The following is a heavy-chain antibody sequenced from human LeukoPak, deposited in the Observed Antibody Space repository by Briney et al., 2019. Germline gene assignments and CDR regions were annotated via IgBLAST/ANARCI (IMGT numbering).Heavy chain of an antibody. V-gene: IGHV3-53*01. J-gene: IGHJ4*02. CDR2: IYSGGST. CDR3: ARGVGSGSRLRAGDY. CDR1: GFTFGDYA. Sequence: GGSLRLSCTASGFTFGDYAMSWFRQAPGKGLEWVSVIYSGGSTYYADSVKGRFTISRDNSKNTLYLQMNSLRAEDTAVYYCARGVGSGSRLRAGDYWGQGTLVTVSS. D-gene: IGHD1-26*01.